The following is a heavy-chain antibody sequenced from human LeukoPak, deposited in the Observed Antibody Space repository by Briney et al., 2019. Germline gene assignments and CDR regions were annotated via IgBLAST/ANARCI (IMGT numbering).Heavy chain of an antibody. CDR1: GDTISSYY. J-gene: IGHJ3*02. V-gene: IGHV4-59*05. CDR2: IYYTGSA. CDR3: VESGYKGGAFDI. Sequence: PSETLSLTCTVSGDTISSYYWNWIRQPAGKGLEWIGSIYYTGSAFYNPSLKSRVTFSVDTFKNQFSLSLNSVTAADTAVYYCVESGYKGGAFDIWGQGTIVSVSS. D-gene: IGHD5-24*01.